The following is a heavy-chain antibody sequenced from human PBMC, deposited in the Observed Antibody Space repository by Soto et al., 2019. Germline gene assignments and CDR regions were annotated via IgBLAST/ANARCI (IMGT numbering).Heavy chain of an antibody. CDR1: RFTFSSYA. D-gene: IGHD1-20*01. CDR2: ISGSGAGT. Sequence: GGSLRLSCAASRFTFSSYAMTWVRQAPGKGLEWVSAISGSGAGTYYADSVKGRFTISRDNSKNTLYLQMKSLRAEDTAVYYCAEDKWNGGYYGMDVWGQGTTVTVSS. CDR3: AEDKWNGGYYGMDV. V-gene: IGHV3-23*01. J-gene: IGHJ6*02.